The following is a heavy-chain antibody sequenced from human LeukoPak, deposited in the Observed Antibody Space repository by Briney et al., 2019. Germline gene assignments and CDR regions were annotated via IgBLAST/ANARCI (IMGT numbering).Heavy chain of an antibody. CDR3: ARHSLTGDIRMIDY. J-gene: IGHJ4*02. D-gene: IGHD7-27*01. CDR2: IYSGDSDT. Sequence: GESLKISCKGSGYSFTTNWIGWVRQMPGKGLEWMGIIYSGDSDTRYSPSFQGQVTISADKSINTAYLQWSSLKASDSAMYYCARHSLTGDIRMIDYWGQGTLVTVSS. V-gene: IGHV5-51*01. CDR1: GYSFTTNW.